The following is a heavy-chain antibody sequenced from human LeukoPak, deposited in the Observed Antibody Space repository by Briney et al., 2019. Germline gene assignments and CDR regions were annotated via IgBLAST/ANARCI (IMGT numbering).Heavy chain of an antibody. CDR2: IKEDGSEK. D-gene: IGHD3-22*01. Sequence: PGRSLRLSCAASGFTFSSYAMHWVRQAPGKGLEWVANIKEDGSEKYYGDSVKGRFTISRDNAKNSLYLQMNSLRAEDTAVYYCARDSSGYQWGQGTLVTVSS. CDR3: ARDSSGYQ. CDR1: GFTFSSYA. J-gene: IGHJ4*02. V-gene: IGHV3-7*01.